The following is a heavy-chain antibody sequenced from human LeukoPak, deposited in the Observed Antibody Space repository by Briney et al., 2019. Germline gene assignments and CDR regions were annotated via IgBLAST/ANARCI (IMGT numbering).Heavy chain of an antibody. J-gene: IGHJ3*02. Sequence: SETLSLTCTVSGGSISSSSYYWGWIRQPPGKGLEWIGYIYYDGNTNYSPSVKSEVTISLDMPKNQVSLKLSSVTAADTAVYYCARDQGISSDLDAFDIWGQGTMVTVSS. CDR1: GGSISSSSYY. CDR2: IYYDGNT. D-gene: IGHD3-10*01. CDR3: ARDQGISSDLDAFDI. V-gene: IGHV4-61*05.